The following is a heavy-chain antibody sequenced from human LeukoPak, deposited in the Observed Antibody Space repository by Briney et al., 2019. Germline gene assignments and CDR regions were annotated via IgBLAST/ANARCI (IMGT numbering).Heavy chain of an antibody. D-gene: IGHD3-10*01. Sequence: PGGSLRFSCAASGFTFSSYWMHWVRQAPGKGLVWVSRINSDGSSTSYADSVKGRFTISRDNAKNTLYLQMNSLRAEDTAVYYCARERLWFGEPRSSFDYWGQGTLVTVSS. V-gene: IGHV3-74*01. CDR1: GFTFSSYW. J-gene: IGHJ4*02. CDR2: INSDGSST. CDR3: ARERLWFGEPRSSFDY.